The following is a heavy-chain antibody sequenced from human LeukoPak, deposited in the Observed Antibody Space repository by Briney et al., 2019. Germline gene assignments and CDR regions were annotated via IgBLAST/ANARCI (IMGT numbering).Heavy chain of an antibody. J-gene: IGHJ4*02. CDR2: INSDGSST. CDR3: ARAQRGGYYFDY. Sequence: GGSLRLSCAASGFTFSSYEMNWVRQAPGKGLVWVSRINSDGSSTSYADSVKGRFTISRDNAKNTLYLQMNSLRAEDTAVYYCARAQRGGYYFDYWGQGTLVTVSS. CDR1: GFTFSSYE. V-gene: IGHV3-74*01. D-gene: IGHD3-16*01.